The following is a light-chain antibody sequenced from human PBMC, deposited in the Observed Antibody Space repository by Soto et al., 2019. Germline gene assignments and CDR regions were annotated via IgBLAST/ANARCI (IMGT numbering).Light chain of an antibody. CDR2: GAS. CDR1: QSVRNN. J-gene: IGKJ1*01. Sequence: EIVMTQSPATLSVSPGERATLSCRARQSVRNNLAWYQQKPGQAPRLLIYGASTRATGIPARFSGSGSGTEFTLTISSLYSEDFAVYYCQQYNNWPPWTFGQGTKVEIK. V-gene: IGKV3-15*01. CDR3: QQYNNWPPWT.